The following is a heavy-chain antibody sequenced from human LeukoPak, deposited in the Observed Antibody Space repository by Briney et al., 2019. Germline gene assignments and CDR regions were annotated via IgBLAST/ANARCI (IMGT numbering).Heavy chain of an antibody. CDR1: GFAFSSHS. J-gene: IGHJ6*04. V-gene: IGHV3-7*01. D-gene: IGHD4-17*01. Sequence: GGSLRLSCEASGFAFSSHSINWVRQAPGKGLEWVANIKQDGSEKYYVDSVKGRFTISRDNAKNSLYLQMNSLRAEDTAVYYCARDVITTVPSYMDVWGKGTTVTVSS. CDR3: ARDVITTVPSYMDV. CDR2: IKQDGSEK.